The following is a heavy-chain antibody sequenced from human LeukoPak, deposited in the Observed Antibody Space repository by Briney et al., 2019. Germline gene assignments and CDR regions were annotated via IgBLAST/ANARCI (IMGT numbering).Heavy chain of an antibody. CDR3: ARGYCSGGSCYSGFYYYGMDV. J-gene: IGHJ6*02. V-gene: IGHV4-59*01. D-gene: IGHD2-15*01. CDR2: IYYSGST. Sequence: SETLSLTCTASGGSISSYYWSWIRQPPGKGLEWIGYIYYSGSTNYNPSLKSRVTISVDTSKNQFSLKLSSVTAADTAVYYCARGYCSGGSCYSGFYYYGMDVWGQGTTVTVSS. CDR1: GGSISSYY.